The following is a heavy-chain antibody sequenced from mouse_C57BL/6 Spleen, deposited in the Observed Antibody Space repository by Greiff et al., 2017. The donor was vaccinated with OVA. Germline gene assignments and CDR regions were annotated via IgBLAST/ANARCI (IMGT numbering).Heavy chain of an antibody. J-gene: IGHJ3*01. D-gene: IGHD1-1*01. V-gene: IGHV3-6*01. Sequence: ESGPGLVKPSQSLSLTCSVTGYSITSGYYWNWIRQFPGNKLEWMGYISYDGSNNYNPSLKNRISITRDTSKNQFFLKLNSVTTEDTATYYCARGETSYYYGSSWFAYWGQGTLVTVSA. CDR1: GYSITSGYY. CDR2: ISYDGSN. CDR3: ARGETSYYYGSSWFAY.